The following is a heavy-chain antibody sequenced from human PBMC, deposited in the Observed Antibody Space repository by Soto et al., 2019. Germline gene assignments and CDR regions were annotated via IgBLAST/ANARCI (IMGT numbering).Heavy chain of an antibody. J-gene: IGHJ6*03. CDR3: ARGDCVGGTCYSLAGSFYYYMDV. V-gene: IGHV3-74*02. CDR1: GFTFSNYW. CDR2: INSDGSVS. Sequence: EVQLVESGGGLVQPAGSLRLSCAASGFTFSNYWMYWVRQAPGKGLEWVSRINSDGSVSSYADSVKGRLTISRDNVKNTLYLQMDSLRAEDTAVYYCARGDCVGGTCYSLAGSFYYYMDVWGKGTTVTVFS. D-gene: IGHD2-15*01.